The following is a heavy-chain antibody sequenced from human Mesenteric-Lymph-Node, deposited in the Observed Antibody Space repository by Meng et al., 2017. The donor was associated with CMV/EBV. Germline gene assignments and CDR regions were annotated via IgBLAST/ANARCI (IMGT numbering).Heavy chain of an antibody. Sequence: QVQLVQSGAEVKKPEASVQLSCKASGYTFSDYYINWVRQAPGQGLEWMGRINPKTGGRSYAQNFQGRVTMTRDTSINTAYMEVNRLNSDDTAMYYCARDRDTDWYSPFDYWGPGTLVTVSS. CDR3: ARDRDTDWYSPFDY. V-gene: IGHV1-2*06. D-gene: IGHD3-9*01. CDR1: GYTFSDYY. J-gene: IGHJ4*02. CDR2: INPKTGGR.